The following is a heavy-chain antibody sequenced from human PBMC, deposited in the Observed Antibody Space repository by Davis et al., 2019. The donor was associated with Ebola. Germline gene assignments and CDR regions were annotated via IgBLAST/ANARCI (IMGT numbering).Heavy chain of an antibody. D-gene: IGHD6-13*01. V-gene: IGHV3-30-3*01. CDR1: GFTFSDYP. CDR3: ARDLPGNSNYGFDY. Sequence: PGGSLSLSCAASGFTFSDYPLHWVRQAPGKGLEWVALISYGGINSNKYYADSVEGRFTISRDDSKNTVYLEMNSLRAEDTAVYYCARDLPGNSNYGFDYWGQGTLVTVSS. J-gene: IGHJ4*02. CDR2: ISYGGINSNK.